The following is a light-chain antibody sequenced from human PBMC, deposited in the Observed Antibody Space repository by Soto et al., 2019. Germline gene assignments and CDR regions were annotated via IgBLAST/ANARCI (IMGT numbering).Light chain of an antibody. Sequence: QSVLTQPASVSGSPGQLITISCTGTSSDVGGYNYVSWYQHHPGKAPKLIIYDVSNRPSGVSIRFSGSKSDNTASLTISGLQPEDEADYHCSSYTTSNTRQIVFGTGTRSPS. CDR3: SSYTTSNTRQIV. CDR1: SSDVGGYNY. V-gene: IGLV2-14*03. J-gene: IGLJ1*01. CDR2: DVS.